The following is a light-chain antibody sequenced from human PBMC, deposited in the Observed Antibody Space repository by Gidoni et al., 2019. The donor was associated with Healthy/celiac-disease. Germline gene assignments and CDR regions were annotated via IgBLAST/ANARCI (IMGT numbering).Light chain of an antibody. CDR3: QQYYSTPYT. V-gene: IGKV4-1*01. J-gene: IGKJ2*01. CDR1: QSVLYSSNNKNY. Sequence: IVLTQSPDSLAVSLGERATINCKSSQSVLYSSNNKNYLAWYHQKPGQPPKLLIYWASTRESGVPDRFSGSGSGTDFTLNISSLQVEDVAVYDCQQYYSTPYTFGQGTKLEIK. CDR2: WAS.